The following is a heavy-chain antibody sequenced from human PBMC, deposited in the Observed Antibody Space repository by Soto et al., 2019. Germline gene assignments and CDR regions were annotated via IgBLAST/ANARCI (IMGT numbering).Heavy chain of an antibody. J-gene: IGHJ4*02. Sequence: GRSLRLSCAASGCTFSSYAMSWVRQAPGKGLEWVSVISGSGSSTYYVDSVKGRFTISRDNSKNTLYLQMNSLRVEDTALYYCARGSPFDYWGQGTLVTVSS. CDR2: ISGSGSST. V-gene: IGHV3-23*01. CDR3: ARGSPFDY. CDR1: GCTFSSYA.